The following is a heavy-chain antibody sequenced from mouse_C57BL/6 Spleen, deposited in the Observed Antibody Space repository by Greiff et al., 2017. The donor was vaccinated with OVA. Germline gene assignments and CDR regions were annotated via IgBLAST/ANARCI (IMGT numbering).Heavy chain of an antibody. Sequence: EVKLVESGGGLVKPGGSLKLSCSASGFTFRSYAMSWVRQTPEKRLEWVATISDGGSYTYYPDNVKGRFTISRDNAKNNLYLQMSHLKSEDTAMYYCAREAGNYFDYWGQGTTLTVSS. J-gene: IGHJ2*01. V-gene: IGHV5-4*01. CDR1: GFTFRSYA. D-gene: IGHD4-1*01. CDR2: ISDGGSYT. CDR3: AREAGNYFDY.